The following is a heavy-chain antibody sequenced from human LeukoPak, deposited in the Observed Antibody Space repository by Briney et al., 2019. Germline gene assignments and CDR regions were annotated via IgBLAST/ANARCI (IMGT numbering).Heavy chain of an antibody. Sequence: ASVKVSCKASVGTCSSYAISWVRQAPGQGLEWMGGIIPIFGTANYAQKFQGRVTITADESTSTAYMELSSLRSEDTAVYYCARAHCSSTSCHLFVYWGQGTLVTVSS. V-gene: IGHV1-69*13. J-gene: IGHJ4*02. D-gene: IGHD2-2*01. CDR1: VGTCSSYA. CDR3: ARAHCSSTSCHLFVY. CDR2: IIPIFGTA.